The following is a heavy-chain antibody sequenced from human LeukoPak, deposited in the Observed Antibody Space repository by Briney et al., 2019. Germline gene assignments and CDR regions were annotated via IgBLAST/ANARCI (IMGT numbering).Heavy chain of an antibody. V-gene: IGHV4-34*01. CDR2: INHSGST. Sequence: SETLSLTCAVYGGSFSGYYWSWIRQPPGKGLEWIGEINHSGSTNYNPSLKSRVTISVDTSKNQFSLKLSSVTAADTAVYYCARAVSSSSIVDYWGQGTLVTVSS. D-gene: IGHD6-13*01. CDR1: GGSFSGYY. CDR3: ARAVSSSSIVDY. J-gene: IGHJ4*02.